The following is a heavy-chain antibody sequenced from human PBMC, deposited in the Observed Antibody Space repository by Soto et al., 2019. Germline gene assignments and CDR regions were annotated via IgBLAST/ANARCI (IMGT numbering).Heavy chain of an antibody. J-gene: IGHJ6*02. Sequence: QVQLVQSGAEVKKPGSSVKVSCKASGGTFRSYSISGVRKAPGQGLEWMGGIIPIFDITNYAQKFKGRVTIPADESTSTAYMELISLGSDDTAVYYCARPDEGGHSSNHDYDYALDVWGQGSTVTV. CDR2: IIPIFDIT. CDR3: ARPDEGGHSSNHDYDYALDV. CDR1: GGTFRSYS. D-gene: IGHD1-26*01. V-gene: IGHV1-69*01.